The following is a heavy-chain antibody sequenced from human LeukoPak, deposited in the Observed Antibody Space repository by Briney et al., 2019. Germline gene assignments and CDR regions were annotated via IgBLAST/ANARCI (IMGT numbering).Heavy chain of an antibody. CDR3: TRGGTDSSGYYYGYYFDY. Sequence: PGGSLRLSCTASGFTFGDYAMSWCRQAPGMGLEWVGFIRSKAYGGTTEYAASVKGRFTISRDDSKSIAYLQMNSLKTEDTAVYYCTRGGTDSSGYYYGYYFDYWGQGTLVTVSS. CDR1: GFTFGDYA. D-gene: IGHD3-22*01. V-gene: IGHV3-49*03. J-gene: IGHJ4*02. CDR2: IRSKAYGGTT.